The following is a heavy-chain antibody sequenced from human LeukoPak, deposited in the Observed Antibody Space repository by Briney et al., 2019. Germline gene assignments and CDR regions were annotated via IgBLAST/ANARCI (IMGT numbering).Heavy chain of an antibody. Sequence: GGSLRLSCAASGFTFSSYGMHWVRQAPGKGLEWVAFIRYDGSNKYHADSVKGRFTISRDNSKNTLYLQMNSLRAEDTAVYYCAKGPGRYSGYDSPFDYWGQGTLVTVSS. CDR2: IRYDGSNK. J-gene: IGHJ4*02. CDR1: GFTFSSYG. CDR3: AKGPGRYSGYDSPFDY. D-gene: IGHD5-12*01. V-gene: IGHV3-30*02.